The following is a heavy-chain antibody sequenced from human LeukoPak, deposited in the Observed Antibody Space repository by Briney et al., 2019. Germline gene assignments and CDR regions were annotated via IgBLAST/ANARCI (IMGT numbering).Heavy chain of an antibody. Sequence: KPSGTLSLTCAVYGGSFSGYYWSWIRQPPGKGLEWIGEINHSGSTNYNPSLKSRVTISVDTSKNQFSLKLSSVTAADTAVYYCARVPQYLMVRGKRNDAFDIWGQGTMVTVSS. D-gene: IGHD3-10*01. CDR2: INHSGST. V-gene: IGHV4-34*01. CDR3: ARVPQYLMVRGKRNDAFDI. J-gene: IGHJ3*02. CDR1: GGSFSGYY.